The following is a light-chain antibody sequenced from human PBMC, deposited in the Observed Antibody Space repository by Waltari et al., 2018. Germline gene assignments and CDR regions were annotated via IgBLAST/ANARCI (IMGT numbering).Light chain of an antibody. Sequence: IHLSQSRSPLSSSVGDTVTFPCRASQSVLAGLVWHHQKPGNATKALVYRESNLVSVVPSRCNGRGADTEFTLPISSLQPDDSATYYLHQYSIYSPDRTFGGGTTVEIK. CDR1: QSVLAG. V-gene: IGKV1-5*03. CDR2: RES. CDR3: HQYSIYSPDRT. J-gene: IGKJ4*01.